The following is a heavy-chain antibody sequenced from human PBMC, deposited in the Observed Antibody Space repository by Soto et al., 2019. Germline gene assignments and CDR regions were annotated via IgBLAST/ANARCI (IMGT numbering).Heavy chain of an antibody. D-gene: IGHD3-22*01. CDR2: IYYTGRT. Sequence: SGPTLVNPTQTLTLTCTFSQFSLSTSGVGVGWIRQPPGKGLEWLGYIYYTGRTTYNPSLNSRVTISIATSKTQLFLDLTSVTAADTAIYYCARYDSSGYSLAPWGQGILVTVSS. CDR1: QFSLSTSGVG. CDR3: ARYDSSGYSLAP. J-gene: IGHJ5*02. V-gene: IGHV4-61*08.